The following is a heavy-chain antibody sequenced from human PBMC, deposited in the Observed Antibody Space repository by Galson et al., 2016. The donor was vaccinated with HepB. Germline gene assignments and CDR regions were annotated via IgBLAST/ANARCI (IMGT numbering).Heavy chain of an antibody. V-gene: IGHV3-30-3*01. CDR3: ARSTSDSSTWYVNYYYGMDV. CDR2: ISYDGSDK. J-gene: IGHJ6*02. CDR1: GFTFNTYS. D-gene: IGHD6-13*01. Sequence: SLRLSCAASGFTFNTYSIHWVRQAPGKGLEWVAVISYDGSDKDYADSVKGRFTISRDNSKNMLYLQMNSLRNEDTAVYYCARSTSDSSTWYVNYYYGMDVWGQGTTVTVPS.